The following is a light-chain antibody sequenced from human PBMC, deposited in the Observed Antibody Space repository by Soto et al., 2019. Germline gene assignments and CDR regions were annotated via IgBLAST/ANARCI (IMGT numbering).Light chain of an antibody. CDR1: QSISTN. V-gene: IGKV3-15*01. CDR2: GAS. CDR3: QQYISWPN. Sequence: EIVMTQSPATLYVYPGERATLSCRASQSISTNLAWYQQKPGQAPSLLISGASTRAAGIPARFSGSGSGTEFTLTISNLQSEDFAIYYCQQYISWPNFGQGTRLEIK. J-gene: IGKJ5*01.